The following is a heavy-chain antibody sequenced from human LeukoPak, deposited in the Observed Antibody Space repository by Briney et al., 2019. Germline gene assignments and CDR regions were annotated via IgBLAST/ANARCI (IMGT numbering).Heavy chain of an antibody. CDR2: IYYSGNT. CDR3: AREVAGIQLFDY. Sequence: SETLSLTCTVSGGSISSNNHYWGWIRQPPGKGLEWLGSIYYSGNTYYYPSLKSRVTISVDTSKNQFSLKLSSVTAADTAVYYCAREVAGIQLFDYWGQGTLVTVSS. CDR1: GGSISSNNHY. D-gene: IGHD5-18*01. J-gene: IGHJ4*02. V-gene: IGHV4-39*07.